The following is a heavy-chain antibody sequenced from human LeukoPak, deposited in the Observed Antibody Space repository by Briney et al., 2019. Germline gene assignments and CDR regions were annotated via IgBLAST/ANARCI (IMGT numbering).Heavy chain of an antibody. CDR3: ARGGIAVAGGPNWFDT. J-gene: IGHJ5*02. D-gene: IGHD6-19*01. CDR1: GGSFSGYY. Sequence: PSETLSLTCAVYGGSFSGYYWSWIRQPPGKGLEWIGEINHSGSTNYNPSLKSRVTISVDTSKNQFSLKLSSVTAADTAVYYCARGGIAVAGGPNWFDTSGQGTLVTVSS. V-gene: IGHV4-34*01. CDR2: INHSGST.